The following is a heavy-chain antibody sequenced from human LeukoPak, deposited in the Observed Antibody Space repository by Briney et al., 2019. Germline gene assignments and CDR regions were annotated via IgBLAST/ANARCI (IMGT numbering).Heavy chain of an antibody. Sequence: TGGSLRLSCEASGFTFSSYAMHWVRQAPGKGLEWVAIISHDGSNKYYADSVKGRFTISRDNSKNTLYLQMNSLRAEDTAVFYCAKGPKGYCSGGSCYYSYHYMDVWGKGTTVTISS. CDR3: AKGPKGYCSGGSCYYSYHYMDV. D-gene: IGHD2-15*01. CDR1: GFTFSSYA. CDR2: ISHDGSNK. J-gene: IGHJ6*03. V-gene: IGHV3-30-3*01.